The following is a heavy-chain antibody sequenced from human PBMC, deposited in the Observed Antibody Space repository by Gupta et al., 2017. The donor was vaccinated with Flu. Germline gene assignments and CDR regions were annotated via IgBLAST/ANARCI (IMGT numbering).Heavy chain of an antibody. Sequence: EVQLVESGGGLVKPGGSLRLSCAASGFTFSGYTLNWVRQAPGKGLEWVSSISSSSSYIYYADSVKGRFTISRDNAKNSLYLQMNSLRAEDTAVYYCARDSLFPAARARTDYWGQGTLVTVSS. CDR1: GFTFSGYT. D-gene: IGHD2-2*01. J-gene: IGHJ4*02. CDR2: ISSSSSYI. CDR3: ARDSLFPAARARTDY. V-gene: IGHV3-21*01.